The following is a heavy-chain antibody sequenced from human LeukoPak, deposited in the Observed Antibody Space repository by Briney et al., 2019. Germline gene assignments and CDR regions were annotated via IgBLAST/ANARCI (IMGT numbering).Heavy chain of an antibody. D-gene: IGHD3-3*01. CDR2: NSAYNDNT. V-gene: IGHV1-18*01. J-gene: IGHJ3*02. Sequence: ASVRVSCKASGYTFTNYGIIWVRQAPGRGLEWMGWNSAYNDNTNYAQKFQGRVTMTTDTSTNTAYMELRSLTSDDTAVYYCARTFYDFWSGFSNYDSFHIWGQGTLVTVSS. CDR1: GYTFTNYG. CDR3: ARTFYDFWSGFSNYDSFHI.